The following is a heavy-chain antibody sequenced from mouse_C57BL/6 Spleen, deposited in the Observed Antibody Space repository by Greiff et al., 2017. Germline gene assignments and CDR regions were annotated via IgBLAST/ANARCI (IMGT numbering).Heavy chain of an antibody. D-gene: IGHD1-1*01. CDR2: INPNYGTT. CDR3: ASHFITTVVEDFDY. CDR1: GYSFTDYN. J-gene: IGHJ2*01. V-gene: IGHV1-39*01. Sequence: VQLQQSGPELVKPGASVKISCKASGYSFTDYNMTWVKQSNGKSLEWIGVINPNYGTTSYNKKFKGKATLTVDQSSSTAYMQLNSLTSEDSAVYYCASHFITTVVEDFDYWGQGTTLTVSA.